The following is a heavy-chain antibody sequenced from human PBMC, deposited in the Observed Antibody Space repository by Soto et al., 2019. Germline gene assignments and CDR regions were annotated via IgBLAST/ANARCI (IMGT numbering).Heavy chain of an antibody. D-gene: IGHD2-2*01. CDR1: GFTFSSYA. CDR2: ISGSGGST. Sequence: SGGSLRPSCAASGFTFSSYAMSWVRQAPGQGLEWVSAISGSGGSTYYADSVEGRFTISRDNSKNTLYLQMNSLGAEDTAVYYCAGRSPRYCSSTSCYPVDAFDIWGQGTMVTVSS. CDR3: AGRSPRYCSSTSCYPVDAFDI. J-gene: IGHJ3*02. V-gene: IGHV3-23*01.